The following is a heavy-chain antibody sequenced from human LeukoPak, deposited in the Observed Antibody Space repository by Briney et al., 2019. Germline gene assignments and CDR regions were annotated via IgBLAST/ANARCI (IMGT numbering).Heavy chain of an antibody. Sequence: GASVKVSCKASGYTFTSYGISWVRQAPGQGLEWMGWISAYNGNTNYAQKLQGRVTMTTDTSTSTAYMELRSLRSDDTAVYYCAREGRYYDSSGLSGDAFDIWGQGTMVTVSS. J-gene: IGHJ3*02. CDR1: GYTFTSYG. CDR2: ISAYNGNT. D-gene: IGHD3-22*01. V-gene: IGHV1-18*01. CDR3: AREGRYYDSSGLSGDAFDI.